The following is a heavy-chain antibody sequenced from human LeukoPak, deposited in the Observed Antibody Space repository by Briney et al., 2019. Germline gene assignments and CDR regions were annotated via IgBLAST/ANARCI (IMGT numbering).Heavy chain of an antibody. CDR3: ATRSYLYCSGGSCYFFDY. J-gene: IGHJ4*02. D-gene: IGHD2-15*01. CDR2: VSGSGDTT. Sequence: GGSLRLSCAASGFTFSSYAMSWVRQAPGKGLEWVSGVSGSGDTTYYADSVKGRFTISRDNSKNTLYLQMNSLRAEDTAVYYCATRSYLYCSGGSCYFFDYWGQGTLVTVSS. V-gene: IGHV3-23*01. CDR1: GFTFSSYA.